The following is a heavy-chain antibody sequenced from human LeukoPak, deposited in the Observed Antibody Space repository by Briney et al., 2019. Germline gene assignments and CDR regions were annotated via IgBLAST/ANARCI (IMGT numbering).Heavy chain of an antibody. D-gene: IGHD3-10*01. CDR2: ISHDGATI. CDR3: ARDLQDTFYFGSGSYPFLGY. J-gene: IGHJ4*01. CDR1: GFRFSDYY. Sequence: GGSLRLSCAASGFRFSDYYMTWIRQSPAKGLEWLSYISHDGATIYYADSVKGRFTVSRDSAKNSLYLQMNSLRVEDSAVYYCARDLQDTFYFGSGSYPFLGYWGQGVLVTVSS. V-gene: IGHV3-11*01.